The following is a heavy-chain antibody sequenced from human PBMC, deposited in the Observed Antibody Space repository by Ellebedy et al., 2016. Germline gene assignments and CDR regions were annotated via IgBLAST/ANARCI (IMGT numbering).Heavy chain of an antibody. CDR2: ISSSSSTI. V-gene: IGHV3-48*02. Sequence: GGSLRLSXAASGFTFSSYSMNWVRQAQGKGLEWVSYISSSSSTIYYADSVKGRFTITRDNAKNSLYLQMNSLRDEDTAVYYCARDQAQQLVRGYYYYYYGMDVWGQGTTVTVSS. CDR1: GFTFSSYS. CDR3: ARDQAQQLVRGYYYYYYGMDV. J-gene: IGHJ6*02. D-gene: IGHD6-13*01.